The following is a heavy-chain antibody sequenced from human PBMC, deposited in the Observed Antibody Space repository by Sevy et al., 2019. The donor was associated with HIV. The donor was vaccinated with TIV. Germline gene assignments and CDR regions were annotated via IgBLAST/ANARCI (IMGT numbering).Heavy chain of an antibody. J-gene: IGHJ5*02. CDR2: LDPGNGEI. D-gene: IGHD2-15*01. CDR3: ETAGLGYYSGSSYYQGDWFDP. CDR1: GYSLSKLS. Sequence: ASVKVSCKVFGYSLSKLSMHWVRQAPGKGLEWMGSLDPGNGEITYAQTLQGRVTMTEDTSTDTAYMELSGLTSEDTATYYCETAGLGYYSGSSYYQGDWFDPWGQGTLVTVSS. V-gene: IGHV1-24*01.